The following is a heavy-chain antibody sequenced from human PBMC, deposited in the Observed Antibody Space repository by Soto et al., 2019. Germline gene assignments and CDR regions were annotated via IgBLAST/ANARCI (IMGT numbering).Heavy chain of an antibody. Sequence: QVQLVQSGAEEKKPGASVKVSCETSGYRFTAYAIHWVRQAPGQRPEWMGWINAANGDTRYAQNFQTRLTITRDTSATPAYMDLSSLRFEDTAVYYCARSAISTSGGLIGAFDFWGQGNLVAVPS. D-gene: IGHD3-16*02. V-gene: IGHV1-3*05. CDR3: ARSAISTSGGLIGAFDF. J-gene: IGHJ4*02. CDR1: GYRFTAYA. CDR2: INAANGDT.